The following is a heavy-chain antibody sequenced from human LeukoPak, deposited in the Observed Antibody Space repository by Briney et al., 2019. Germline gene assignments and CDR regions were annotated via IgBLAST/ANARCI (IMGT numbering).Heavy chain of an antibody. CDR1: GDSITSNDFY. V-gene: IGHV4-39*01. Sequence: SETLSLTCTVSGDSITSNDFYWGWIRQAPGKGLEWIGSIHYSGTTYYNPSLKSRVTISVDTSKRHFSLKLSSVTAADTAVYYCARHAESGYDRLDHWGQGTLVTVSS. D-gene: IGHD5-12*01. J-gene: IGHJ5*02. CDR3: ARHAESGYDRLDH. CDR2: IHYSGTT.